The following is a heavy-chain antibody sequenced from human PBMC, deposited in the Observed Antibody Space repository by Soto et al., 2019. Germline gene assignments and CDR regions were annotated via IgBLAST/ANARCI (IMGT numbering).Heavy chain of an antibody. Sequence: QVQLVESGGGVVQPGRSLRLSCAASGFTSSSYGMHWVRQAPGKGLEWVAVIWYDGSNKYYADSVKGRFTISRDNYKNTLNLQMNSLRAEDTAVYYCARDHEGSITLYGMDVWGQGTTVTVSS. CDR3: ARDHEGSITLYGMDV. V-gene: IGHV3-33*01. D-gene: IGHD2-2*01. J-gene: IGHJ6*02. CDR1: GFTSSSYG. CDR2: IWYDGSNK.